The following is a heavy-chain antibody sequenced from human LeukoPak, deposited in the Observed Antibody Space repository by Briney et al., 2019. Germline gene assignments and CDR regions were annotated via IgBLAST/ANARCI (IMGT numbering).Heavy chain of an antibody. CDR3: AKDFLDNSDYYGGGACHL. V-gene: IGHV3-23*01. Sequence: TGGSLRHSCAASGFTLSSYALSWVRQAPGKGLEWVSGISGSGGSTYYADSVKGRLTISRDNSKNTLYLQMNSLRAEDTAVYYFAKDFLDNSDYYGGGACHLGGQGTLVTVSS. CDR2: ISGSGGST. J-gene: IGHJ4*02. D-gene: IGHD3-22*01. CDR1: GFTLSSYA.